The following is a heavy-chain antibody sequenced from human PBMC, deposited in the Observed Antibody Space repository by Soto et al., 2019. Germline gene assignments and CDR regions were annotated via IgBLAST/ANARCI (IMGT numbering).Heavy chain of an antibody. Sequence: SVKVSCKASGGTFSSYAISWVRQAPGQGLEWMGGIIPIFGTANYAQKFQGRVTITADESTSTAYMELSSLRSEDTAVYYCARGAFLEWRVYHITPYYYYGMDVWGQ. CDR2: IIPIFGTA. D-gene: IGHD3-3*02. V-gene: IGHV1-69*13. J-gene: IGHJ6*02. CDR1: GGTFSSYA. CDR3: ARGAFLEWRVYHITPYYYYGMDV.